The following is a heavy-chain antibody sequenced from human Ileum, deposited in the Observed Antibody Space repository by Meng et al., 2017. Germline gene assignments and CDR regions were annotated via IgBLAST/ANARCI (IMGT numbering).Heavy chain of an antibody. Sequence: QVQLQESGPRLVKPSQTLSLTCTVSGGSISSGDYYWSWVRQPPGKGPEWIGYIYSNGNTYSNPSLRGRLMISIDTSKIQFSLKLSSVTAADTAVYYCARAPKYCTNAVCSRPLDSWGQGTLVTVSS. CDR3: ARAPKYCTNAVCSRPLDS. CDR2: IYSNGNT. CDR1: GGSISSGDYY. V-gene: IGHV4-30-4*01. D-gene: IGHD2-8*01. J-gene: IGHJ4*02.